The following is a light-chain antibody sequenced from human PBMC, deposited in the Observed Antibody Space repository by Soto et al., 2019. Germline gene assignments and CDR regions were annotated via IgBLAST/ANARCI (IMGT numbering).Light chain of an antibody. Sequence: QSALTQPASVSGSSGQSITISCTGTSSDVGGYNYVSWYQQHPGKAPKLMIYDVSDRPSGVSNRFSASKSGNTASLTISGLQAEDEADYYCSSYTSSSTRVFGTGTKVTVL. CDR2: DVS. V-gene: IGLV2-14*03. CDR1: SSDVGGYNY. J-gene: IGLJ1*01. CDR3: SSYTSSSTRV.